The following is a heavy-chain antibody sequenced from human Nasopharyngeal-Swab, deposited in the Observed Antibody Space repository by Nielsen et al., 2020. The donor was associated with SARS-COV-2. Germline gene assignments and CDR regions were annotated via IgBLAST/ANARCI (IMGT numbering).Heavy chain of an antibody. V-gene: IGHV1-3*01. CDR2: INAGKGNT. Sequence: ASVKVSCKASGYTLSNYAMYWVRQAPGQRPEFMGWINAGKGNTIYSQRFQGRVRISRDTSANTVYMELNRLRSADTAVYYCARVPAVAASRIDYWGQGTLVTVSS. J-gene: IGHJ4*02. D-gene: IGHD6-19*01. CDR1: GYTLSNYA. CDR3: ARVPAVAASRIDY.